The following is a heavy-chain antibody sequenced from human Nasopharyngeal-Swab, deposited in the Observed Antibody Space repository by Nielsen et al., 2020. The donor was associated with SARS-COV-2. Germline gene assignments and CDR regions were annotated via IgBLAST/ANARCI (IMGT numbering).Heavy chain of an antibody. CDR2: IYYSGST. Sequence: SETLSLTCTVSGGSISSYYWSWIRQPPGKGLEWIGYIYYSGSTNYNPTLKSRVTISVDTSKNQFSLKLRSVTAADTAVYYCASGYRGKTCSGGSCYSGDYWGQGTLVTVSS. V-gene: IGHV4-59*01. J-gene: IGHJ4*02. CDR1: GGSISSYY. D-gene: IGHD2-15*01. CDR3: ASGYRGKTCSGGSCYSGDY.